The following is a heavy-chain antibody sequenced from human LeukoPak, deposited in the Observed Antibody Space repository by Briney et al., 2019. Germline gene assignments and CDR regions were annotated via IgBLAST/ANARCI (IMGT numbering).Heavy chain of an antibody. J-gene: IGHJ4*02. CDR2: IKSKTDGGTT. Sequence: SGGSLGLSCAASGFTFSNAWMSWVRQAPGKGLEWVGRIKSKTDGGTTDYAAPVKGRFTISRDDSKNTLYLQMNSLKTEDTAVYYCTTDTPYYYGSGSYYNFDYWGQGTLVTVSS. CDR3: TTDTPYYYGSGSYYNFDY. D-gene: IGHD3-10*01. CDR1: GFTFSNAW. V-gene: IGHV3-15*01.